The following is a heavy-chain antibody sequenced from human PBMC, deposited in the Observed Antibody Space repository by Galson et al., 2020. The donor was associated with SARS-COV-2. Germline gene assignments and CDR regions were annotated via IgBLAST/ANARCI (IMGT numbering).Heavy chain of an antibody. CDR3: ARHQGDSSSWYYKYYYYYYGMDV. CDR2: IDPSDSYT. Sequence: HGESLKISCKGSGYSFTSYWISWVRQMPGKGLEWMGRIDPSDSYTNYSPSFQGHVTISADKSISTAYLQWSSLKASDTAMYYCARHQGDSSSWYYKYYYYYYGMDVWGQGTTVTVSS. V-gene: IGHV5-10-1*01. D-gene: IGHD6-13*01. J-gene: IGHJ6*02. CDR1: GYSFTSYW.